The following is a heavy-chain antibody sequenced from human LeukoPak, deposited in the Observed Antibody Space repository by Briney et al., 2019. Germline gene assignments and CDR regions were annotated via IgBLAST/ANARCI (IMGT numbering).Heavy chain of an antibody. J-gene: IGHJ6*03. CDR3: ARVQPYSSSWYRWYYMDV. Sequence: SETLSLTCTVSGGSISSTSYYWGWIRQPPGKGLEWIGYIYYSGSTNYNPSLKSRVTISVDTSKNQFSLKLSSVTAADTAVYYCARVQPYSSSWYRWYYMDVWGKGTTVTVSS. V-gene: IGHV4-61*05. CDR2: IYYSGST. CDR1: GGSISSTSYY. D-gene: IGHD6-13*01.